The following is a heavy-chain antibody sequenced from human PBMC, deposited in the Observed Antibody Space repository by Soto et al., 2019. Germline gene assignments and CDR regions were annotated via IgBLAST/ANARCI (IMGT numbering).Heavy chain of an antibody. CDR1: GFTFSSYA. V-gene: IGHV3-30-3*01. CDR2: ISYDGSNK. D-gene: IGHD3-22*01. Sequence: QVQLVESGGGVVQPGRSLRLSCAASGFTFSSYAMHWVRQAPGKGLEWVAVISYDGSNKYYADSVKGRFTISRDNSKNTRYLQMNSLRAEDTAVYYCARDRDYYDSSGYRTKVYFQHWGQGTLVTVSS. J-gene: IGHJ1*01. CDR3: ARDRDYYDSSGYRTKVYFQH.